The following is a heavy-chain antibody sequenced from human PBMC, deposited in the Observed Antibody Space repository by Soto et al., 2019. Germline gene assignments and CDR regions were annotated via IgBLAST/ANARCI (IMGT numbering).Heavy chain of an antibody. V-gene: IGHV4-31*03. Sequence: QVQLQESGPGLVKPSQTLSLTCTVSGGSISSAGYYWSWIRQHPGKGLEWIGYIYNSGSTSYDPSLKSRVTISVDTSKNQFSLKLSSVTAADTAVYYCARSYDYYFYYYVDVWGKGTAVTVSS. CDR2: IYNSGST. D-gene: IGHD1-26*01. CDR3: ARSYDYYFYYYVDV. J-gene: IGHJ6*03. CDR1: GGSISSAGYY.